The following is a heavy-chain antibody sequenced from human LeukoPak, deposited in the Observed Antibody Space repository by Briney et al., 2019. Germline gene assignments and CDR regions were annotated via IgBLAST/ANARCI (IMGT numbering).Heavy chain of an antibody. CDR1: GFSFRSYS. V-gene: IGHV3-48*01. J-gene: IGHJ4*02. CDR2: ISSSSSSI. CDR3: ARTAVAGNEFFDY. Sequence: GGSLRLSCAASGFSFRSYSMNWVRQAPGKGREWVSYISSSSSSIYYADSVKGRFTISRDNAKNSLYLQMNTLRAEDTAVYYCARTAVAGNEFFDYWGQGTLVTVSS. D-gene: IGHD6-19*01.